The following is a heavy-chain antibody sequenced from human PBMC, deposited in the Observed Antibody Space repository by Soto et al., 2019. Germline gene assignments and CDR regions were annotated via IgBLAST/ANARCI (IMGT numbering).Heavy chain of an antibody. J-gene: IGHJ5*02. CDR2: IYSSGNT. V-gene: IGHV4-4*07. CDR1: GGTISGYY. D-gene: IGHD3-3*01. Sequence: KPAATLSLTCIVSGGTISGYYWTWIRQPAGKGLEWIGRIYSSGNTKYNPSLQSRVTMSLDTSNNQFSLRLTSVTAAETAVYYCARGQRFSDWFDPWGQGTLVTVSS. CDR3: ARGQRFSDWFDP.